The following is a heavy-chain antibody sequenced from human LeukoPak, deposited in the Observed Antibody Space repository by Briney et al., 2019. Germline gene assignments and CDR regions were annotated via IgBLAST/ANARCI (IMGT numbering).Heavy chain of an antibody. V-gene: IGHV3-30*02. D-gene: IGHD3-22*01. CDR1: GFTFNTYG. J-gene: IGHJ4*02. CDR2: IRYDGADK. CDR3: AKVLSKGGGYYLTDF. Sequence: GGSLRLSCAASGFTFNTYGMHWVRQAPDKGLEWVAFIRYDGADKYYADSVKGRFTISRDNSKNTLYLQMNSLRVEDSAVYYCAKVLSKGGGYYLTDFWGQGTLVTVSP.